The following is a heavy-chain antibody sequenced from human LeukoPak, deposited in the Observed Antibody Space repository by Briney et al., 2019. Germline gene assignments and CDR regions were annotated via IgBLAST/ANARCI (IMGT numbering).Heavy chain of an antibody. J-gene: IGHJ6*02. CDR2: TYYRSKWYY. CDR1: GDSVSSISVA. CDR3: ALARSEYHYGMDV. D-gene: IGHD3-16*01. Sequence: SQALSLTCAISGDSVSSISVAWNWIRQSPSRGLEWLGRTYYRSKWYYEYAVSVKGRININPDPSKNQFSLQLNSVTPEDTAVYYCALARSEYHYGMDVWGQGTTVTVSS. V-gene: IGHV6-1*01.